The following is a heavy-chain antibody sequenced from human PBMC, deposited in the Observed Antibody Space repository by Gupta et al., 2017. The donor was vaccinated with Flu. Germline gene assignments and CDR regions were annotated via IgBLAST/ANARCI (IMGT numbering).Heavy chain of an antibody. CDR2: ISPHNGKA. J-gene: IGHJ4*02. CDR3: ARKGLGRPLDH. D-gene: IGHD4-17*01. CDR1: YIFSSYG. V-gene: IGHV1-18*01. Sequence: YIFSSYGIAWLRQAPGQGPEWMGWISPHNGKANDAQKFQDRVTMTTDRSTSTVYMELKSLTPDDTAVYYCARKGLGRPLDHWGQGTLVTVAS.